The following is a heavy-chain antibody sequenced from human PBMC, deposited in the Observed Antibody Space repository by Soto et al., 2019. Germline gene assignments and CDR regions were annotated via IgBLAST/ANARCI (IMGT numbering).Heavy chain of an antibody. CDR2: ISSSSSYI. CDR3: ARDLYSSSANYNYYGMDV. Sequence: GGSLRLSCAASGFTFSSYSMNWVRQAPGKGLEWVSSISSSSSYIYYAESVKGRFTISRDNAKNPLYLQINSLRAEDTAVYYCARDLYSSSANYNYYGMDVWGQGTTVTVSS. CDR1: GFTFSSYS. J-gene: IGHJ6*02. D-gene: IGHD6-6*01. V-gene: IGHV3-21*01.